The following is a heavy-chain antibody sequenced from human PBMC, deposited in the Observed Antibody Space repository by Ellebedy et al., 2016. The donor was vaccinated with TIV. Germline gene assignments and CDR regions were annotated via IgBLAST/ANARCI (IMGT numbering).Heavy chain of an antibody. D-gene: IGHD4-17*01. V-gene: IGHV3-11*01. CDR1: GFTLSDYN. CDR2: LSRGGSTI. Sequence: GESLKISXAASGFTLSDYNMNWIRQAPGKGLEWIAYLSRGGSTINYADSVKGRFTISRDNAKNSLFLQMNSLRAEDTAIYYCARDPTTDYGDYNWFDLWGQGTLVTAST. CDR3: ARDPTTDYGDYNWFDL. J-gene: IGHJ5*02.